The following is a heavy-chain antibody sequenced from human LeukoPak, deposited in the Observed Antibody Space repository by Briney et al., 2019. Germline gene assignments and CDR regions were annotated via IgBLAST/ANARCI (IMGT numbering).Heavy chain of an antibody. CDR3: AKETGNYRYYFDY. CDR1: GFTFSSYG. J-gene: IGHJ4*02. CDR2: ISYDGSNK. Sequence: QTGGSLRLSCAASGFTFSSYGMHWVRQAPGKGLEWVAVISYDGSNKYYADSVKGRFTISRDNSKNTLYLQMNSLRAEDTAVYYCAKETGNYRYYFDYWGQGTLVTVSS. D-gene: IGHD3-16*02. V-gene: IGHV3-30*18.